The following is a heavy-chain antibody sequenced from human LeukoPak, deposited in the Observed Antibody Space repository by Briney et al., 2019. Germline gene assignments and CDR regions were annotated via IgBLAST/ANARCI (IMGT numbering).Heavy chain of an antibody. CDR2: ITGSGGSA. CDR1: GLTFSTYG. Sequence: GGSLRLSCAASGLTFSTYGMSWVRQAPGKGLEWVSAITGSGGSAFYADSVKGRFTISRDNSKNTLYLQMDSLRAEDTAIYYCARDRGYSCGYWGQGTLVTVSS. V-gene: IGHV3-23*01. CDR3: ARDRGYSCGY. J-gene: IGHJ4*02. D-gene: IGHD5-18*01.